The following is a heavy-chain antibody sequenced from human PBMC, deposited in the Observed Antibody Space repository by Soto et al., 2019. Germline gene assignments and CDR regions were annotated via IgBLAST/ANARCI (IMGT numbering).Heavy chain of an antibody. CDR3: AHRVLRTVFGLVTTTAIYFDF. D-gene: IGHD3-3*01. V-gene: IGHV2-5*02. J-gene: IGHJ4*02. Sequence: QITLNESGPTQVKPRQTLTLTCTFSGFSLTTSGVGVGWIRQSPGKAPEWLALIYWDDDKRYSPSLKSRLTNTKDTSKNQLVLTMDDFDPADTATYYCAHRVLRTVFGLVTTTAIYFDFWGQGTPVAVSS. CDR1: GFSLTTSGVG. CDR2: IYWDDDK.